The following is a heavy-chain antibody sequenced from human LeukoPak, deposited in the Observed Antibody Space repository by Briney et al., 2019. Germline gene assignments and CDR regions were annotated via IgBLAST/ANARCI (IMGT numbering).Heavy chain of an antibody. Sequence: LPGGSLRLSCSAPGFTFSDYAMHSGHQTPGKELEYVSAISSKGGSIHYAKSVKGRFTISRDNSKNSLYLQMDSLRAEDMAVYYCARDTCGCGSGWHLYWYFDLWGRGTLVTVSS. CDR1: GFTFSDYA. CDR3: ARDTCGCGSGWHLYWYFDL. J-gene: IGHJ2*01. V-gene: IGHV3-64*01. D-gene: IGHD6-19*01. CDR2: ISSKGGSI.